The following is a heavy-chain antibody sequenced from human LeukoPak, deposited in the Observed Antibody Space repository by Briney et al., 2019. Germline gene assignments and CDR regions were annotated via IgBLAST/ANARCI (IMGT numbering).Heavy chain of an antibody. CDR3: ASEGYSGYDSNY. Sequence: GASVKVSCKASGYTFTSYYMHWVRQAPGQGLEWMGIINPSGGSTSYAQKFQGRVTITADESTSTAYMELSSLRSEDTAVYYCASEGYSGYDSNYWGQGTLVTVSS. V-gene: IGHV1-46*01. CDR1: GYTFTSYY. D-gene: IGHD5-12*01. CDR2: INPSGGST. J-gene: IGHJ4*02.